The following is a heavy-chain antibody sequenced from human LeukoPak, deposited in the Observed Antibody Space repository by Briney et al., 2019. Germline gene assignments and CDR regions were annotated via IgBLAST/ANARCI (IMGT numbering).Heavy chain of an antibody. CDR3: ARDGGYYGSGWYFDY. CDR2: ISSSGSTI. J-gene: IGHJ4*02. D-gene: IGHD3-10*01. V-gene: IGHV3-48*03. Sequence: GGSLRLSCAASGFTFSSYEMNWVRQAPGKGLEWVSYISSSGSTIYYADSVKGRFTISRDNAKNSLYLQMNSLRAEDTAVYYCARDGGYYGSGWYFDYWGQGTLVTVSS. CDR1: GFTFSSYE.